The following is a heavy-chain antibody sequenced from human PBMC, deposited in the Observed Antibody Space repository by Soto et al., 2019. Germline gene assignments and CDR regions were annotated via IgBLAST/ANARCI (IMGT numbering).Heavy chain of an antibody. D-gene: IGHD1-26*01. V-gene: IGHV3-30*03. CDR3: ATRYSGSYAHY. CDR1: VFTFISYG. Sequence: GWSLRLSCASSVFTFISYGMQWVRQAPGKGLEWVAVISYDGSNKYYADSVKGRFTISRDNSKNTLYLQMNSLRAEDTAVYYCATRYSGSYAHYWGQGTLVTVSS. CDR2: ISYDGSNK. J-gene: IGHJ4*02.